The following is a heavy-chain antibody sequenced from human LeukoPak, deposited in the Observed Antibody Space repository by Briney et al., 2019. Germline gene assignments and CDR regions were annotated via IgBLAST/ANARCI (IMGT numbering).Heavy chain of an antibody. V-gene: IGHV4-34*01. D-gene: IGHD5-18*01. CDR3: AADTAMVHDAFDI. J-gene: IGHJ3*02. Sequence: SETLSLTCAVYGGSFSGYYWSWIRQPPGKGLEWIGEINHSGSTNYNPSLKSRVTISVDTSKNQFSLKLSSVTAADTAVYYCAADTAMVHDAFDIWGQGTMVTVSS. CDR2: INHSGST. CDR1: GGSFSGYY.